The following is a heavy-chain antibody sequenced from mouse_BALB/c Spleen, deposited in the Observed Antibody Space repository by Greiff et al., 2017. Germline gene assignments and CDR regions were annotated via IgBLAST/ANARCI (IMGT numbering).Heavy chain of an antibody. D-gene: IGHD1-1*01. J-gene: IGHJ2*01. CDR2: INPSTGYT. V-gene: IGHV1-7*01. CDR1: GYTFTSYW. Sequence: QVQLKQSGAELAKPGASVKMSCKASGYTFTSYWMHWVKQRPGQGLEWIGYINPSTGYTEYNQKFKDKATLTADKSSSTAYMQLSSLTSEDSAVYYCAHYYGSSLSFDYWGQGTTLTVSS. CDR3: AHYYGSSLSFDY.